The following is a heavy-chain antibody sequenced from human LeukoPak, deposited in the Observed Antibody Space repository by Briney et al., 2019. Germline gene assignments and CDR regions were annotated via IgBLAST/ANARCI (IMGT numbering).Heavy chain of an antibody. CDR3: ARPAPTGVDASDI. CDR2: INPNSGGT. Sequence: ASVKVSCKASGYTFTGYYMHWVRQAPGQGLEWMGWINPNSGGTNYAQNFQGRVTMTRDTSTDTVYMELSSLSSEDTAVYYCARPAPTGVDASDIWGQGTLVTVSS. V-gene: IGHV1-2*02. J-gene: IGHJ3*02. CDR1: GYTFTGYY. D-gene: IGHD3-10*01.